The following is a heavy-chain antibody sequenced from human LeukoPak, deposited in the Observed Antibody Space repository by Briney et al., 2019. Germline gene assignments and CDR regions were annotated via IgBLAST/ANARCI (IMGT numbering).Heavy chain of an antibody. CDR3: TTAGGNSPHGYYYYMDV. J-gene: IGHJ6*03. D-gene: IGHD4-23*01. V-gene: IGHV3-11*01. CDR2: ISSSGSTI. Sequence: GGSLRLSCAASGFTFSDYYMSWIRQAPGKGLEWVSYISSSGSTIYYADSVKGRFTISRDNAKNSLYLQMNSLKTEDTAVYYCTTAGGNSPHGYYYYMDVWGKGTTVTVSS. CDR1: GFTFSDYY.